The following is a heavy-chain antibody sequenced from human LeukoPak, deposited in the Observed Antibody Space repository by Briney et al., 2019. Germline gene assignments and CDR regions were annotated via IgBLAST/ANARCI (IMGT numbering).Heavy chain of an antibody. CDR3: ARDVSRSRDY. V-gene: IGHV1-2*02. D-gene: IGHD2-8*01. CDR1: GYTFTGYY. J-gene: IGHJ4*02. Sequence: ASVKVSCKASGYTFTGYYVHWVRQAPGQGLEWMGWINPNSDVTNYAQKFQGRVTLTRDTSITTAYMELSRLNSDDTAVYYCARDVSRSRDYWGQGTLVTVSS. CDR2: INPNSDVT.